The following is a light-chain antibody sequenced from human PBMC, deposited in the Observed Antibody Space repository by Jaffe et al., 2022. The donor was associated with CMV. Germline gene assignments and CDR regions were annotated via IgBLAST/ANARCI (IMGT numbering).Light chain of an antibody. CDR1: SSDVGGFDY. CDR3: CSYAISLYI. J-gene: IGLJ1*01. Sequence: QSALTQPRSVSGSPGQSVTISCTGTSSDVGGFDYVYWYQQHPGKAPKIMIFDVSKRPSGVPDRFSGSKSGNTASLTISGLQPEDEADYYCCSYAISLYIFGTGTKVTVL. CDR2: DVS. V-gene: IGLV2-11*01.